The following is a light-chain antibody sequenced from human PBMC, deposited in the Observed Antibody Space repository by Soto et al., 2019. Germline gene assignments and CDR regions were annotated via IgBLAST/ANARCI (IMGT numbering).Light chain of an antibody. CDR1: QGISSY. V-gene: IGKV1-8*01. CDR2: AAY. Sequence: IQMTQSPSSLSASVGDRVTITCRASQGISSYLAWYQQKPGKAPKLLIYAAYNLQSGVPSRFSGSGSGTDFTLTISCLQSEDFATYYCQQYYSYPRTFGQGTKVDIK. J-gene: IGKJ1*01. CDR3: QQYYSYPRT.